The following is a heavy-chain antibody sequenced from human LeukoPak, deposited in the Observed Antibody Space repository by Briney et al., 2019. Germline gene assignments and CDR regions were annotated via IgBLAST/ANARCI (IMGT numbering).Heavy chain of an antibody. CDR3: ARGERGYRYGSLLKYYYMDV. V-gene: IGHV4-59*01. CDR2: IYYSGST. D-gene: IGHD5-18*01. J-gene: IGHJ6*03. Sequence: SETLSLTCTVSGGSISSYYWSWIRQPPGKGLEWIGYIYYSGSTNYNPSLKSRVTISVDTSKNQFSLKLSSVTAADTAVYYCARGERGYRYGSLLKYYYMDVWGKGTTVTVSS. CDR1: GGSISSYY.